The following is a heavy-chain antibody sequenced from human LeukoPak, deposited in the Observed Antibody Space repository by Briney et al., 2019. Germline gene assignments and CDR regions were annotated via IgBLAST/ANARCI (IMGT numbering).Heavy chain of an antibody. CDR1: GGTFISYA. V-gene: IGHV1-69*05. Sequence: SVKVSCKASGGTFISYAISWVRQAPGQGLEWMGGIIPIFGTANYAQKFQGRVTITTDESTSTAYMELSSLRSEDTAVYYCARGSLGSTKAFDIWGQGTMVTVSS. J-gene: IGHJ3*02. D-gene: IGHD2-2*01. CDR2: IIPIFGTA. CDR3: ARGSLGSTKAFDI.